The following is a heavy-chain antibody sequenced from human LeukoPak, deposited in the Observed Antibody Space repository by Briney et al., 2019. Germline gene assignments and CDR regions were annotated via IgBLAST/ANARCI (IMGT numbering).Heavy chain of an antibody. CDR3: GRLTFGGAMGPAWDY. J-gene: IGHJ4*02. D-gene: IGHD3-16*01. CDR2: IYYSGST. Sequence: NPSETLSLTCTVSGGSISSYYWGWIRQPPGKGLEWIGSIYYSGSTYYNPSLKSRVTISVDTSKNQFSLRLSSVTAADTAVYYCGRLTFGGAMGPAWDYWGQGTLVTVSS. CDR1: GGSISSYY. V-gene: IGHV4-39*07.